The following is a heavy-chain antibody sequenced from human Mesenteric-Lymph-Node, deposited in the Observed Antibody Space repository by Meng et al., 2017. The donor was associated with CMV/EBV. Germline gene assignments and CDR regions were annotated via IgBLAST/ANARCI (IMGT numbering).Heavy chain of an antibody. D-gene: IGHD3-10*01. CDR2: IYHSGST. CDR1: GDSISSSNW. Sequence: VSGDSISSSNWWSWVRQPPGKGLEWIGEIYHSGSTNYNSSLKSRVTISVDKSKNQFSLKLNSVTAADTAVYYCARDSSRSRGTFDYWGQGTLVTVSS. J-gene: IGHJ4*02. V-gene: IGHV4-4*02. CDR3: ARDSSRSRGTFDY.